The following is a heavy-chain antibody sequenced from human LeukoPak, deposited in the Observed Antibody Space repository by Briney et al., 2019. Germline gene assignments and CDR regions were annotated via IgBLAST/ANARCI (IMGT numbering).Heavy chain of an antibody. CDR3: ASTYTMTTGRYYGMDV. CDR1: GGSISSGDYY. J-gene: IGHJ6*02. D-gene: IGHD4-11*01. CDR2: IYYSGST. Sequence: SETLSLTCTVSGGSISSGDYYWSWIRQPPGKGLEWIGYIYYSGSTYYNPSLKSRVTISVDTSKNQFSLKLSSVTAADTAVYYCASTYTMTTGRYYGMDVWGQGTTVTVSS. V-gene: IGHV4-30-4*01.